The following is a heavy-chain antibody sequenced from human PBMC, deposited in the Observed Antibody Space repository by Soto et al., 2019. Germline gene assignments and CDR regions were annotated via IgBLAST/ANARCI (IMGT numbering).Heavy chain of an antibody. J-gene: IGHJ4*02. CDR1: GDSVSSGDYY. CDR2: IYFSGRT. CDR3: ARSTVAGRPRTFDY. Sequence: SETLSLTCTVSGDSVSSGDYYWTWIRQPPGKGLEWVGHIYFSGRTNYIPSLESRVTISLDTSKNQFSLQLNSVTPEDTAVYYCARSTVAGRPRTFDYWGQGTLVTVSS. D-gene: IGHD6-19*01. V-gene: IGHV4-61*08.